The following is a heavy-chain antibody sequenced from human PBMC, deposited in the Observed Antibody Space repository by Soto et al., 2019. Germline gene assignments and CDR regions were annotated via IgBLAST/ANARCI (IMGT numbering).Heavy chain of an antibody. Sequence: GASVKVSCKASGYTFTGYYMRWVRQAPGQGLEWMGWINPNSGGTNYAQKFQGWVTMTRDTSISTAYMELSRLRSDDTAVYYCAREYYDILTGYPGYFDYWGRGTLVTVSS. J-gene: IGHJ4*02. CDR1: GYTFTGYY. CDR3: AREYYDILTGYPGYFDY. D-gene: IGHD3-9*01. V-gene: IGHV1-2*04. CDR2: INPNSGGT.